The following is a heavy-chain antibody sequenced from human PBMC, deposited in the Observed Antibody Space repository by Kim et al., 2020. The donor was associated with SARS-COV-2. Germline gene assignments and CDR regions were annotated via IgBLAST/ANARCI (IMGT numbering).Heavy chain of an antibody. D-gene: IGHD3-22*01. V-gene: IGHV4-59*01. Sequence: SETLSLTCTVSGGSITNYHWSWIRQPPGKGLEWIGYIYNSGSTNYNPSLKSRVTISIDTSKNQFSLRLSSVTAADTAVYHCARGAGNYYDSSGYYRPYYFDYWGQGTLVTVSS. CDR3: ARGAGNYYDSSGYYRPYYFDY. CDR2: IYNSGST. CDR1: GGSITNYH. J-gene: IGHJ4*02.